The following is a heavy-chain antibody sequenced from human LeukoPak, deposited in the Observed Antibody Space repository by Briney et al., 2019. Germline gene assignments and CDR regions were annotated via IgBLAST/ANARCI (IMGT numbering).Heavy chain of an antibody. V-gene: IGHV1-8*01. D-gene: IGHD3-3*01. J-gene: IGHJ5*02. CDR1: GYTFTSYD. Sequence: ASVKVSCKASGYTFTSYDINWVRQATGQGLEWMGWMNPNSGNTGYAQKFQGRVTMTRNTSISTAYMELSSLRSEDTAVYYCAKAGPYDFWSGYYTGILDWFDPWGQGTLVTVS. CDR3: AKAGPYDFWSGYYTGILDWFDP. CDR2: MNPNSGNT.